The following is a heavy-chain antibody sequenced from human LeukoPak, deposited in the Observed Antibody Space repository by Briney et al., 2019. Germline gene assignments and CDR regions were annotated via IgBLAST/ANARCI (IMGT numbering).Heavy chain of an antibody. Sequence: SETLSLTCTVSGASINSGSYYWSWLRQPAGKGLEFIGHFSSSGSTNYNPSLRSRITISVDTSKNQFSLKVSSVTAADTAVYYCARGYSSSWYLNWFDPWGQGTLVTVSS. CDR1: GASINSGSYY. CDR3: ARGYSSSWYLNWFDP. V-gene: IGHV4-61*09. D-gene: IGHD6-13*01. J-gene: IGHJ5*02. CDR2: FSSSGST.